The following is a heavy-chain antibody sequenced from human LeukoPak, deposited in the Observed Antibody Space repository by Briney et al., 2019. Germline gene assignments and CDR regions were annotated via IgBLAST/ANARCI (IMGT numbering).Heavy chain of an antibody. V-gene: IGHV3-23*01. CDR3: AKGEIMIFGVVMMGFDY. CDR2: ISSSGGRT. Sequence: GALGLSWAASGIPFSSYAMSRVRQAPGKGLEWVSTISSSGGRTYYADSLKGRFTISRDNSKNTLNLQMNSMRAEDTAVYYCAKGEIMIFGVVMMGFDYWGQGTLVTVS. D-gene: IGHD3-3*01. J-gene: IGHJ4*02. CDR1: GIPFSSYA.